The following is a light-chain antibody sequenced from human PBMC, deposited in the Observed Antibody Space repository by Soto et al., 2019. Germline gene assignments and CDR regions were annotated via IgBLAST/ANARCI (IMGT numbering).Light chain of an antibody. CDR3: QQPSNWPPWT. J-gene: IGKJ1*01. CDR2: DAS. V-gene: IGKV3-11*01. Sequence: EIVLTQSPATLSLSPGERATLSCRASQRVSSYLAWYQQKPGQAPRLLIYDASNRATGIPARFSGSGSGTDFTLTISSLEPEDFAVYYCQQPSNWPPWTFGQGTKVEIK. CDR1: QRVSSY.